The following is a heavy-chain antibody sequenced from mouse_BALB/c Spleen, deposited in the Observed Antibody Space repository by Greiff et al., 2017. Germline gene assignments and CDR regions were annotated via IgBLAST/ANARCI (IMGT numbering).Heavy chain of an antibody. CDR2: ISSGSSTI. CDR1: GFTFSSFG. D-gene: IGHD2-3*01. V-gene: IGHV5-17*02. CDR3: ARDDGYYLPFAY. Sequence: EVKLMESGGGLVQPGGSRKLSCAASGFTFSSFGMHWVRQAPEKGLEWVAYISSGSSTIYYADIVKGRFTISRDNPKNTLFLQMTSLRSEDTAMYYCARDDGYYLPFAYWGQGTLVTVSA. J-gene: IGHJ3*01.